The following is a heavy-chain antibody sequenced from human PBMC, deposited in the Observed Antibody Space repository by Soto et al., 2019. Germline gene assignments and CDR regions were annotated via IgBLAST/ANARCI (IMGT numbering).Heavy chain of an antibody. Sequence: QVQLVESGGGVVQPGRSLRLSCAAAGYTFSSHGMHWVRQAPGKGLEWVAAIWYDGSKKCYADSVKGRCTVSRDDSKNTLYLEMNSLRAEDTAVYYCARDPASSMDVWGQGTTVTVSS. J-gene: IGHJ6*01. CDR2: IWYDGSKK. CDR3: ARDPASSMDV. V-gene: IGHV3-33*01. CDR1: GYTFSSHG. D-gene: IGHD6-25*01.